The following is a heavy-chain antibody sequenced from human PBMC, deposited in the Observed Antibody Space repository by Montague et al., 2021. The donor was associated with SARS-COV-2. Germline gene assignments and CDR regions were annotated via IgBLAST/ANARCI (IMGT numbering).Heavy chain of an antibody. D-gene: IGHD5-18*01. V-gene: IGHV4-31*03. CDR1: GGSISDGGYS. J-gene: IGHJ3*02. Sequence: TLSLTCTVSGGSISDGGYSWTWIRQLPGKGLEWIGCIYYSGSTFYNPSLRSRITLSVDTSKNQFSLKLSSVTAADTAVYYCAREGGRIQLWLRGDDAFNIWGQGTLVTVSS. CDR3: AREGGRIQLWLRGDDAFNI. CDR2: IYYSGST.